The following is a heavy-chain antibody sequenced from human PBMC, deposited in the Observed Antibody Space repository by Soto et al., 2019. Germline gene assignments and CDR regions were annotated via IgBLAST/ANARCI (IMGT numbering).Heavy chain of an antibody. D-gene: IGHD3-3*01. CDR1: GFTFSSYD. J-gene: IGHJ3*02. CDR2: ISYDGSNK. V-gene: IGHV3-30*18. Sequence: QVQLVESGGGVVQPGRSLRLSCAASGFTFSSYDMHWVRQAPGKGLEWVAVISYDGSNKYYADSVKGRFTISRDNSKNTLYLQMNSLRAEDTAVYYCAKDLILWSGDFRDAFDIWGQGTMVTVSS. CDR3: AKDLILWSGDFRDAFDI.